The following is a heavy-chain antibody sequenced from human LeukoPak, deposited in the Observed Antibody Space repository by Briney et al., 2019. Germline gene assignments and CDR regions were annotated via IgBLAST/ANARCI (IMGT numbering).Heavy chain of an antibody. CDR2: IFQSGTT. CDR1: GDSITSGGFY. CDR3: ARILRDNGGSYHDAFDI. J-gene: IGHJ3*02. Sequence: PSQTLSLTCSVSGDSITSGGFYWNWIRQPPGKGLEWIGSIFQSGTTYYNPSLKSRVTISIDRSKNQFSLKLTSVAAADTAVYYCARILRDNGGSYHDAFDIWGLGAMVTVSS. D-gene: IGHD1-26*01. V-gene: IGHV4-30-2*01.